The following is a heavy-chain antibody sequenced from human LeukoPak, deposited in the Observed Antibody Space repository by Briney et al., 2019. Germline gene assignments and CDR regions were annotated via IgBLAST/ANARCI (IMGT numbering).Heavy chain of an antibody. CDR2: IIPIFGTA. D-gene: IGHD5-12*01. Sequence: SVKVSCKASGGTFSSYAISWVRQAPGQGLEWMGGIIPIFGTANYAQKFQGRVTITTDESTSTAYMELSSLRSEDTAVYYCAEGRVATIPYYYYYYMDVWGKGTTVTVSS. CDR1: GGTFSSYA. V-gene: IGHV1-69*05. J-gene: IGHJ6*03. CDR3: AEGRVATIPYYYYYYMDV.